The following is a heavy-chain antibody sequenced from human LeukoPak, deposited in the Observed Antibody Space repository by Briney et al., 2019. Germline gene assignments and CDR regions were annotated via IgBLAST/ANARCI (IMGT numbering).Heavy chain of an antibody. CDR1: GFTFSSHA. J-gene: IGHJ4*02. CDR2: ISGSGGST. Sequence: GGSLRLSCAASGFTFSSHAMSWVRQAPGKGLEWVSAISGSGGSTYYADSVKGRFTISRDNSKNTLYLQMNSLRAEDTAVYYCAKDPAIFGVVLRSLDFDYWGQGTLVTVSS. V-gene: IGHV3-23*01. D-gene: IGHD3-3*01. CDR3: AKDPAIFGVVLRSLDFDY.